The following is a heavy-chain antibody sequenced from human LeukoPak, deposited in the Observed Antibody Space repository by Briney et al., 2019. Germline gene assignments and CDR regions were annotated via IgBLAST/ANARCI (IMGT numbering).Heavy chain of an antibody. D-gene: IGHD4-17*01. J-gene: IGHJ3*02. V-gene: IGHV3-30-3*01. Sequence: GGSLRLSCAASGFTFSSYAMHWVRQAPGKGLEWVAVISYDGSNKYYADSVKGRFTISRDNSKNTLYLQMNSLRAEDTAVHYCAREAGTVNSDAFDIWGQGSMVTVSS. CDR3: AREAGTVNSDAFDI. CDR1: GFTFSSYA. CDR2: ISYDGSNK.